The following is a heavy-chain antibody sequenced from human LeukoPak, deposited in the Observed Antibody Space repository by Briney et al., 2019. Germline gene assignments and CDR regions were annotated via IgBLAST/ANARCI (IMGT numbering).Heavy chain of an antibody. CDR1: GFTFSNYA. D-gene: IGHD6-19*01. Sequence: GGSLRLSCAASGFTFSNYAMSWVRQAPGKGLEWVSTISGSGGITYYADSVKGRFTISRDNAKNTLYLQMNSLRAEDTAVYYCARELAVGGTWFDPWGQGTLVTVSS. V-gene: IGHV3-23*01. CDR3: ARELAVGGTWFDP. CDR2: ISGSGGIT. J-gene: IGHJ5*02.